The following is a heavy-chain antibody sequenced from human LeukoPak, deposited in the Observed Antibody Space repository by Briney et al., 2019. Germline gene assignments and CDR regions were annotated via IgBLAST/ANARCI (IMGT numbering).Heavy chain of an antibody. CDR1: GGSISSYY. V-gene: IGHV4-4*07. D-gene: IGHD2-2*01. CDR2: IYTSGST. Sequence: SETLSPTCTVSGGSISSYYWSWIRQPAGKGLEWIGRIYTSGSTNYNPSLKSRVTMSVDTSKNQFSLKLSSVTAADTAVYYCARAPIVVVPAAPRGNYYMDVWGKGTTVTVSS. J-gene: IGHJ6*03. CDR3: ARAPIVVVPAAPRGNYYMDV.